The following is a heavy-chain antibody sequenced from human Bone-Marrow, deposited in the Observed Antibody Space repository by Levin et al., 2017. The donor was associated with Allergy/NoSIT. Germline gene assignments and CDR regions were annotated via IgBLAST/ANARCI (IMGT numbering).Heavy chain of an antibody. CDR2: IGGRDGDT. Sequence: GGSLRLSCAASGFSFSIYAVSWVRQAPGKGLEWVSAIGGRDGDTYYTDSVKGRFTISRDSSKNMVYLQMNSLRAEDTAIYYCAKNGDSWNMWFDPWGQGTLVTVSS. V-gene: IGHV3-23*01. CDR3: AKNGDSWNMWFDP. J-gene: IGHJ5*02. D-gene: IGHD2/OR15-2a*01. CDR1: GFSFSIYA.